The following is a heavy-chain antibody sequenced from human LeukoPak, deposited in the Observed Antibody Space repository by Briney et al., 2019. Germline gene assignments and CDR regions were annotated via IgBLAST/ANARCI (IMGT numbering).Heavy chain of an antibody. CDR3: ARDPSYGDEKNYRYFDL. CDR2: ISYDGSNE. D-gene: IGHD4-17*01. Sequence: GGSLRLSCAASGFTFSSYVMHWVRQAPGKGLEWVAIISYDGSNEYYADSVKGRFTISRDNSKNTLYLQMNSLRAEDTAVYYCARDPSYGDEKNYRYFDLWGRGTLVTVSS. CDR1: GFTFSSYV. V-gene: IGHV3-30*14. J-gene: IGHJ2*01.